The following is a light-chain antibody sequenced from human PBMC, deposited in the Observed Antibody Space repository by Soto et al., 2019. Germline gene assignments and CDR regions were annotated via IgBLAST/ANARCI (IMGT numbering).Light chain of an antibody. J-gene: IGLJ1*01. CDR3: GSWDSSLSAYV. CDR2: EDN. V-gene: IGLV1-51*01. Sequence: QSVMTQPPSVSAAPGQKVTISCSGSSSNIGGNSVSWYQQLPGTAPKLLIYEDNKRPSGIPDRFSGSKSGTSATLGITGFQTGDEADYYCGSWDSSLSAYVFGTGTQLTVL. CDR1: SSNIGGNS.